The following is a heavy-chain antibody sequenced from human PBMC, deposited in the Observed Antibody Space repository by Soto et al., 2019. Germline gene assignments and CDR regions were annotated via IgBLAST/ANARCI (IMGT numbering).Heavy chain of an antibody. CDR3: ASQQLVHYYYGMDV. CDR2: IYYSGST. J-gene: IGHJ6*02. D-gene: IGHD6-13*01. Sequence: PSETLSLTCTVSGGSISSSSYYWGWIRQPPGKGLEWIGSIYYSGSTYYNPSLKSRVTISVDTSKNQFSLKLNSVTAADTAVYYCASQQLVHYYYGMDVWGQGTTVTVSS. CDR1: GGSISSSSYY. V-gene: IGHV4-39*01.